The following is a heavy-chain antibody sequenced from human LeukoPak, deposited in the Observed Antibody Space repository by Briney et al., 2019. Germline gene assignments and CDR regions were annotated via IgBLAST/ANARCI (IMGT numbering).Heavy chain of an antibody. D-gene: IGHD6-13*01. J-gene: IGHJ5*02. CDR1: GFTFDDYA. Sequence: GRSLRLSCAASGFTFDDYAMHWVRQAPGKGLEWVSGISWNSGSIGYADSVKGRFTISRDNAKNSLYLQMNSLRAEDTALYYCAKGRGSSWAYNWFDPWGQGTLVTVSS. V-gene: IGHV3-9*01. CDR3: AKGRGSSWAYNWFDP. CDR2: ISWNSGSI.